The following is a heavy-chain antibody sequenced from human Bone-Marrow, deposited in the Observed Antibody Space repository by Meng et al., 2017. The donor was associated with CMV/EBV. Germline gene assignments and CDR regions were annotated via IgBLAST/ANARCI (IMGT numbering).Heavy chain of an antibody. Sequence: SVKVSCKASGYTFTGYYMHWVRQAPGQGLEWMGRIIPILGIANYAQKFQGRVTITADKSTSTAYMELSSLRSEDTAVYYCARDSSGSYYGHWGQGTLVTVPS. CDR3: ARDSSGSYYGH. CDR2: IIPILGIA. D-gene: IGHD1-26*01. V-gene: IGHV1-69*04. CDR1: GYTFTGYY. J-gene: IGHJ4*02.